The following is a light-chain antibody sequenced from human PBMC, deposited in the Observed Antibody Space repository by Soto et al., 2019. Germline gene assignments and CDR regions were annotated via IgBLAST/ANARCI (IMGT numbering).Light chain of an antibody. V-gene: IGKV1-33*01. CDR1: QAISNY. CDR3: QQYDNLPIT. CDR2: DAS. J-gene: IGKJ4*01. Sequence: DIQMTQSPSSLSASVGDRVTITCQASQAISNYLNWYQQKPGKAPKLLIYDASNLETGVPSRFSGSGSGTDFTFTISSLQPEDIATYYCQQYDNLPITFGGGTNVEIK.